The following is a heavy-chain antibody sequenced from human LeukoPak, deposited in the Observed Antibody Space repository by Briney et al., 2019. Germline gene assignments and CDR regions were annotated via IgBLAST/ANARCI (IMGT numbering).Heavy chain of an antibody. D-gene: IGHD3-22*01. CDR1: GFTASTNH. J-gene: IGHJ4*02. Sequence: AGGSLRLSCAASGFTASTNHLSWVRQAPGKGLEWVSVIYSGGTTYYADSVKGRFTVSRDNAENTLYLQMNSLRVEDTAVYYCVRSAFHAGSGNYYDYWGQGTLVTVSS. CDR2: IYSGGTT. V-gene: IGHV3-53*01. CDR3: VRSAFHAGSGNYYDY.